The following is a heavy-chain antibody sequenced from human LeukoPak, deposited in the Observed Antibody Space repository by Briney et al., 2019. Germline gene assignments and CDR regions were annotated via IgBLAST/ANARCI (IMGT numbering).Heavy chain of an antibody. CDR3: AREGRGVPGAIAAVKGFDY. Sequence: ASVTVSCKAFVYTFTSNYMHWVRQAPGQGLEWMGIINPSGGSTSYAQKFQGRVTMTRDMSTSTVYMELSSLRSEDTGIYYCAREGRGVPGAIAAVKGFDYWGQGTLVTVSS. CDR2: INPSGGST. V-gene: IGHV1-46*01. D-gene: IGHD6-13*01. J-gene: IGHJ4*02. CDR1: VYTFTSNY.